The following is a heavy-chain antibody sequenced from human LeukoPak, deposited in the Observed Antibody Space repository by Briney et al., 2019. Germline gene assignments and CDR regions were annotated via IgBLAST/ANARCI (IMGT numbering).Heavy chain of an antibody. CDR2: INPNSGAT. D-gene: IGHD6-19*01. V-gene: IGHV1-2*06. CDR1: GYTFTGYY. J-gene: IGHJ5*02. CDR3: ARAKGAVDHNWFDP. Sequence: ASVKVSCKASGYTFTGYYMHWVRQAPGQGLEWMGRINPNSGATNSAQKFQGRVTMTRDTSIGTAYMELSRLRFDDTAVYYCARAKGAVDHNWFDPWGQGTLVTVSS.